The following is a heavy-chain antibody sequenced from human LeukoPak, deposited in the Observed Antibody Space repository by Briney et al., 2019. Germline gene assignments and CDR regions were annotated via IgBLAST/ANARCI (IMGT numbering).Heavy chain of an antibody. D-gene: IGHD5-18*01. CDR2: VSASSNI. J-gene: IGHJ4*02. Sequence: PGGSLRLSCAASGFTFSSYTMNWVRQAPGKGLQWVSTVSASSNIHYSESVKGRFTISRDNARNSLYLQMNSLRDEDTVVYYCVRDALHTAHFDYWGQGTLVTVSS. CDR1: GFTFSSYT. V-gene: IGHV3-48*02. CDR3: VRDALHTAHFDY.